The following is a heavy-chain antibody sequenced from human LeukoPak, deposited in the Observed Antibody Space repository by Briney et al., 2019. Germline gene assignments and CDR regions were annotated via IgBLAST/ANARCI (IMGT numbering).Heavy chain of an antibody. D-gene: IGHD1-1*01. J-gene: IGHJ4*02. Sequence: GGSLRLSCAASGFTFSNYAMSWVRQTPGKGLEWVSTISNRDAKTYYADSVKGRFTISRDNSKNTLYLQMNSLTAEDTAIFYCAKATGTLTNWGQGILVTVSS. CDR1: GFTFSNYA. CDR2: ISNRDAKT. CDR3: AKATGTLTN. V-gene: IGHV3-23*01.